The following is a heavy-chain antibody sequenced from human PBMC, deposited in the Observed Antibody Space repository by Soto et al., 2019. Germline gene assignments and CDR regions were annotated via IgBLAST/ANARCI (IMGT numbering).Heavy chain of an antibody. D-gene: IGHD1-7*01. J-gene: IGHJ3*02. Sequence: GGSLRLSCAASGFTFSSYSMNWVRQAPGKGLEWVSYISSSSSTIYYAESVKGRFTISRDNAKNSLYLQMNSLRAEDTAVYYCARGTTLDAFDTWGQGTMVTVSS. CDR3: ARGTTLDAFDT. CDR2: ISSSSSTI. CDR1: GFTFSSYS. V-gene: IGHV3-48*01.